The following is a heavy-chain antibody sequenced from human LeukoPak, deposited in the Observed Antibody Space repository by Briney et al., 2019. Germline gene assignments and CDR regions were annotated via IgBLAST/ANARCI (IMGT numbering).Heavy chain of an antibody. CDR3: ARRIGGGGGYYFDY. D-gene: IGHD4-23*01. J-gene: IGHJ4*02. V-gene: IGHV5-10-1*01. Sequence: GESLKISCEGSGYIFTNYFITWVRQMPGKGLEWMGRIDPSDSYTKYSPSLQGHVTISADKSITTAYLQWSSLKASDTAMYYCARRIGGGGGYYFDYWGQGTLVTVSS. CDR1: GYIFTNYF. CDR2: IDPSDSYT.